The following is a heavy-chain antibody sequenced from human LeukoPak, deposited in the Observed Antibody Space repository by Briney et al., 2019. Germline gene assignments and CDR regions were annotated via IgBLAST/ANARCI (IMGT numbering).Heavy chain of an antibody. J-gene: IGHJ3*02. V-gene: IGHV3-23*01. D-gene: IGHD3-9*01. CDR3: AKDLSLLRYFDWPPLDAFDI. CDR2: ISGSGGST. Sequence: GGSLRLSCAASGFTFSDYYMSWVRQAPGKGLEWVSAISGSGGSTYYADSVKGRFTISRDNSKNTLYLQMNSLRAEDTAVYYCAKDLSLLRYFDWPPLDAFDIWGQGTMVTVSS. CDR1: GFTFSDYY.